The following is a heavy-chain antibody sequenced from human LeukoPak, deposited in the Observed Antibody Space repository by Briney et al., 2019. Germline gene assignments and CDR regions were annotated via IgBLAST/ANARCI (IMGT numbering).Heavy chain of an antibody. D-gene: IGHD3-22*01. Sequence: GASVKVSCKASGGTFSSYAISWVRQATGQGLEWMGWMNPNSGNTGYAQKFQGRVTITRNTSISTAYMELSSLRSEDTAVYYCARGYDSSGYYFDGWGQGTLVTVSS. CDR3: ARGYDSSGYYFDG. V-gene: IGHV1-8*03. CDR2: MNPNSGNT. CDR1: GGTFSSYA. J-gene: IGHJ4*02.